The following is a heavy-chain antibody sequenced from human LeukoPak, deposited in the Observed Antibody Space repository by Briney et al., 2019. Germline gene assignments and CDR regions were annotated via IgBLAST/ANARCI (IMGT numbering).Heavy chain of an antibody. CDR3: AKGIQTPLRDRVKADWGASDF. J-gene: IGHJ3*01. Sequence: PGRSLRLSCAASGFIFDDYAMHWVRQVPGKGLEWVAAINWNSNRIAYADSVKGRFTVSRDNARNSLFLQMNSLSNEDTALYYCAKGIQTPLRDRVKADWGASDFWGQGTMVTVSS. D-gene: IGHD3/OR15-3a*01. CDR1: GFIFDDYA. CDR2: INWNSNRI. V-gene: IGHV3-9*01.